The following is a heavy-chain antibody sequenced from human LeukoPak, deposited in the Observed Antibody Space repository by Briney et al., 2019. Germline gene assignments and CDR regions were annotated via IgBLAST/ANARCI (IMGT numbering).Heavy chain of an antibody. J-gene: IGHJ4*02. CDR3: ARAALYGDYFDY. D-gene: IGHD2-8*01. CDR2: IYYSGST. CDR1: GGSVSSGSYY. V-gene: IGHV4-61*01. Sequence: PSETLSLTCTVSGGSVSSGSYYWSWIRQPPGKGLKWIGYIYYSGSTNYNPSLKSRVTISVDTSKNQFSLKLSSVTAADTAVYYCARAALYGDYFDYWGQGTLVTVSS.